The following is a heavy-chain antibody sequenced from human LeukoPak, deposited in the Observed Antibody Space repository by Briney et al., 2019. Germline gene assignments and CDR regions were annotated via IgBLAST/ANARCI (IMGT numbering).Heavy chain of an antibody. Sequence: PSETLSLTCTVSGGSISSYYWSWIRQPPGKGLEWIGYIYYSGSTNYNPSLKSRVTISVDTSKNQFSLKLSSVTAADTAVYYCARRDPPEPLDGWGQGTTV. D-gene: IGHD1-14*01. CDR1: GGSISSYY. J-gene: IGHJ6*02. V-gene: IGHV4-59*08. CDR2: IYYSGST. CDR3: ARRDPPEPLDG.